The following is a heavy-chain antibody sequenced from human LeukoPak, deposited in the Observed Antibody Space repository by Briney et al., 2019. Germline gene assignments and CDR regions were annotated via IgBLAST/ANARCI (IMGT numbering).Heavy chain of an antibody. V-gene: IGHV5-51*01. CDR1: GYRFPNYW. Sequence: GEALEISWTGSGYRFPNYWIAWVRPIPGEGVEWVGIIYPGDSDTRYNPSCEGQVTISADKSISAAYLQWTSPKASDTAMYFCARRGQKDWFDIWGQGTLVTVSS. CDR2: IYPGDSDT. J-gene: IGHJ5*02. CDR3: ARRGQKDWFDI.